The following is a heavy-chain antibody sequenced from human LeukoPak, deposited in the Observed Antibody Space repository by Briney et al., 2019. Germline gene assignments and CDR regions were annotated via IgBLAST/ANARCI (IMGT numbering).Heavy chain of an antibody. D-gene: IGHD2-8*02. CDR1: GFTFSSYG. J-gene: IGHJ4*02. CDR3: ARQSLSASGLDY. Sequence: GGSLRLSCAASGFTFSSYGMHWVRQAPGKGLAWVAVVKHEGSYTSYAASVKGRFTISRDNSKNTVVLQMNSLSVDDTAIYYCARQSLSASGLDYWGQGMLVTVSS. V-gene: IGHV3-30*19. CDR2: VKHEGSYT.